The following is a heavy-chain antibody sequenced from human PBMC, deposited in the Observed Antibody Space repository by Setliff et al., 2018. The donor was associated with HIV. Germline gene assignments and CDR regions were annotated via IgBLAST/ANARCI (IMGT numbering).Heavy chain of an antibody. J-gene: IGHJ4*02. Sequence: PSETLSLTCTVSGDSISRGDHYWSWIRQPPGKGLEWIGYLHYTGTTYSTPSLKCRVIISIDTSKNQLCLKLTSVTAADTAVYYCARDRGGTYWGDSFEYWGQGALVTVSS. CDR1: GDSISRGDHY. V-gene: IGHV4-30-4*08. CDR2: LHYTGTT. CDR3: ARDRGGTYWGDSFEY. D-gene: IGHD1-26*01.